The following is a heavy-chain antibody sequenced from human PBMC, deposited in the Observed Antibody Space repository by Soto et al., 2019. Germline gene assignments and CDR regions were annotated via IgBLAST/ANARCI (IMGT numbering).Heavy chain of an antibody. D-gene: IGHD3-10*01. CDR1: GYTFTSYA. Sequence: QVQLVQSGAEVKKPGASVKVSCKASGYTFTSYAMHWVRQAPGQRREWMGWINAGNGNTKYSQKFQGRVTITRDTSASTAYMELSSLRSEDTAVYYCAREGGSITMVRGADQADYWGQGTLVTVSS. J-gene: IGHJ4*02. V-gene: IGHV1-3*01. CDR2: INAGNGNT. CDR3: AREGGSITMVRGADQADY.